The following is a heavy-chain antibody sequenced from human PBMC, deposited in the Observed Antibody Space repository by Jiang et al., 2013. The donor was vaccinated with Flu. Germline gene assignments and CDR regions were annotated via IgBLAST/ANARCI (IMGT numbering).Heavy chain of an antibody. Sequence: KPTQTLTLTCTFSGFSLSTSAVGVGWIRQPPGKALEWLALIYWDDAKVYSPSLETRLGLTKDTSKNQVVLKMTNVDPVDTATYYCVHIINVVVTPGYFAFWGQGTLVTVSS. V-gene: IGHV2-5*02. J-gene: IGHJ4*02. CDR2: IYWDDAK. CDR3: VHIINVVVTPGYFAF. D-gene: IGHD2-21*02. CDR1: GFSLSTSAVG.